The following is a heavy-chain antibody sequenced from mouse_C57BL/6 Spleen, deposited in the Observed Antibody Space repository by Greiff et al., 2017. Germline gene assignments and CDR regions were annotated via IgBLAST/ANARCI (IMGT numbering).Heavy chain of an antibody. Sequence: VQLQQSGAELVRPGASVKLSCTASGFNIKDDYMHWVKQRPEQGLEWIGWIDPENGDTEYASKFKGKATLTADTSSNTAYLQLSSLTSEDTAVYYCTLDGYSLYYFDYWGQGTTLTVSS. CDR3: TLDGYSLYYFDY. J-gene: IGHJ2*01. CDR1: GFNIKDDY. D-gene: IGHD2-3*01. V-gene: IGHV14-4*01. CDR2: IDPENGDT.